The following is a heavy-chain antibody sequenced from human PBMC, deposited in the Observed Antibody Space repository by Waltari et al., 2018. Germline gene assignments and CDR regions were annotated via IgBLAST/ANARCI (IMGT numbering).Heavy chain of an antibody. CDR2: ISSSSSTR. D-gene: IGHD1-7*01. V-gene: IGHV3-48*04. CDR3: AREYGTTRGDYFDY. Sequence: EVQLVESGGGLVQPGGSLRLSCAASGFTFSSYSMNWVRQAPGKGLEWVSYISSSSSTRDYADSVKGRFTISRDNAKNSLYLQMNSLRAEDTAVYYCAREYGTTRGDYFDYWGQGTLVTVSS. CDR1: GFTFSSYS. J-gene: IGHJ4*02.